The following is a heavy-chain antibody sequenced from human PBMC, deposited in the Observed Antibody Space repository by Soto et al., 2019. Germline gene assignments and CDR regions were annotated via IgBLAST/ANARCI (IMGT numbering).Heavy chain of an antibody. Sequence: GGSLRLSCAASGFTFSSYSMNWVRQAPGKGLEWVSYISSSSSTIYYADSVKGRFTISRDNAKNSLYPQMNSLRDEDTAVYYCARSHDFWSGYYDYYGMDVWGQGTTVTVSS. CDR2: ISSSSSTI. CDR3: ARSHDFWSGYYDYYGMDV. CDR1: GFTFSSYS. D-gene: IGHD3-3*01. V-gene: IGHV3-48*02. J-gene: IGHJ6*02.